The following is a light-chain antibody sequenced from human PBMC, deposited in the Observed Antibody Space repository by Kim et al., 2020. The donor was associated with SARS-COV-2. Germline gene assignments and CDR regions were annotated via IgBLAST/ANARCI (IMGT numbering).Light chain of an antibody. CDR2: GKN. V-gene: IGLV3-19*01. J-gene: IGLJ1*01. Sequence: XGPKISIPCQGDVLRSYYASWSQQKPGQAPVLVIYGKNNRPSGIPDRFSGSSSGNTASLTITGAQAEDEADYYCNSRDSSGNHYVFGTGTKVTVL. CDR3: NSRDSSGNHYV. CDR1: VLRSYY.